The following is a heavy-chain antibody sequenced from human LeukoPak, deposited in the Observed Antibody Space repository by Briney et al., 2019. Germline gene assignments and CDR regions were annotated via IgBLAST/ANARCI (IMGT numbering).Heavy chain of an antibody. CDR2: IIPIFGTV. CDR1: GGTFSSYA. V-gene: IGHV1-69*06. CDR3: ARTPETSGYHLDFDY. J-gene: IGHJ4*02. Sequence: SVRVSCKASGGTFSSYAISWVRQAPGQGLEWMGGIIPIFGTVNYAQKFQGRVTITADKSTSTAYMELSSLRSEDTAVYYCARTPETSGYHLDFDYWGQGTLVTVSS. D-gene: IGHD3-22*01.